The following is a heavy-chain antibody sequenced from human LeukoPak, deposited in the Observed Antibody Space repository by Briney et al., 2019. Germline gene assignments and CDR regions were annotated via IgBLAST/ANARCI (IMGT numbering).Heavy chain of an antibody. CDR1: GFTFNSYA. V-gene: IGHV3-30-3*02. J-gene: IGHJ4*02. D-gene: IGHD3-3*01. CDR2: ISYDGNNK. CDR3: AKTPGTIFGVVTPFDY. Sequence: GGSLRLSCAASGFTFNSYAMHWARQAPGKGLEWVAVISYDGNNKYYTDSVKGRFTISRDNSKNTLYLQMNSLRAEDTAVYYCAKTPGTIFGVVTPFDYWGQGTLVTVSS.